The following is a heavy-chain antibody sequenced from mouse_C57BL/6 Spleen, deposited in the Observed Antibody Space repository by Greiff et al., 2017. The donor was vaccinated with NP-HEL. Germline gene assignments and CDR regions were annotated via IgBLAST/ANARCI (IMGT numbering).Heavy chain of an antibody. Sequence: VQLKESGPGLVKPSQSLSLTCSVTGYSITSGYYWNWIRQFPGNKLEWMGYISYDGSNNYNPSLKNRISITRDTSKNQFFLKLNSVTTEDTATYYCARAGVLRSFDYWGQGTTLTVSS. J-gene: IGHJ2*01. CDR3: ARAGVLRSFDY. V-gene: IGHV3-6*01. D-gene: IGHD1-1*01. CDR1: GYSITSGYY. CDR2: ISYDGSN.